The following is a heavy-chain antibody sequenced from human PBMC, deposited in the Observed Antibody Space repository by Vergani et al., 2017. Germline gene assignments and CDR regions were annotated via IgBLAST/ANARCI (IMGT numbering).Heavy chain of an antibody. CDR3: ARVDDYYYYGMDV. J-gene: IGHJ6*02. CDR1: GYTFTGYY. V-gene: IGHV1-2*02. Sequence: QVQLVQSGAEVKKPGASVKVSCKASGYTFTGYYMHWVRQAPGQGLEWMGWINPNSGGTNYAQKFQGRVTITRNTSISTAYMELSSLRSEDTAVYYCARVDDYYYYGMDVWGQGTTVTVSS. CDR2: INPNSGGT.